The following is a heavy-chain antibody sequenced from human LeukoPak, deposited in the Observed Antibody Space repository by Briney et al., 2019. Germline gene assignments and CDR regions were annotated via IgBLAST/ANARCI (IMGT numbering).Heavy chain of an antibody. J-gene: IGHJ3*02. CDR3: ARVGYDILTGYYKLNAFDI. V-gene: IGHV4-59*01. CDR1: GGSISSNY. D-gene: IGHD3-9*01. CDR2: IYYSGIT. Sequence: PSETLSLTCTVSGGSISSNYWSWIRQPPGKGLEWIGYIYYSGITDYSPSLKSRVTISVDTSKKQFSLKLRSVTAADTAVYYCARVGYDILTGYYKLNAFDIWGQGTMVTVSS.